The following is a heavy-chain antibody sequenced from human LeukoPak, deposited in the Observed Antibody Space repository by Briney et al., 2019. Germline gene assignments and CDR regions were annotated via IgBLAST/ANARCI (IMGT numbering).Heavy chain of an antibody. CDR1: GFSLSTSGVG. J-gene: IGHJ4*02. CDR2: IYWDDDK. D-gene: IGHD3-3*01. V-gene: IGHV2-5*02. Sequence: SGPTLVNPTQTLTLTCTFSGFSLSTSGVGVGWIRQPPGKALEWLAPIYWDDDKRYSPSLKSRLTITKDTSKNQVVLTMTNVDPVDTATYYCACRWRGYYFDYWGQGTLVTVPS. CDR3: ACRWRGYYFDY.